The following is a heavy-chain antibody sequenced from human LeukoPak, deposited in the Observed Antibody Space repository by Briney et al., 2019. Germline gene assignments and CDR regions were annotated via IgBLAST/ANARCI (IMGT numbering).Heavy chain of an antibody. CDR2: ISYDGSNK. Sequence: SLRLSCAASGFTFSSYGMHWVRQAPGKGLEWVAVISYDGSNKYYADSVKGRFTISRDNSKNTLYLQMNSLRDEDTAVYYCARSIAVAGTFDYWGQGTLVTVSS. CDR1: GFTFSSYG. D-gene: IGHD6-19*01. V-gene: IGHV3-30*03. CDR3: ARSIAVAGTFDY. J-gene: IGHJ4*02.